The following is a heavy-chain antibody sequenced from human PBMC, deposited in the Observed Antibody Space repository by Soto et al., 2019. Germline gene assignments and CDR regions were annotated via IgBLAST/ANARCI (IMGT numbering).Heavy chain of an antibody. CDR3: AREGDNDNAADI. V-gene: IGHV3-33*01. CDR1: GFTFSNYG. Sequence: QVQLVESGGGVVQPGRSLRLSCAASGFTFSNYGMHWVRQAPGKGLEWVAVIWDDGSKKYYADSVRGRFTISRDSSKNTLNLQMNSLRAEDTAVYYCAREGDNDNAADIWGQGTMVTVSS. CDR2: IWDDGSKK. D-gene: IGHD1-1*01. J-gene: IGHJ3*02.